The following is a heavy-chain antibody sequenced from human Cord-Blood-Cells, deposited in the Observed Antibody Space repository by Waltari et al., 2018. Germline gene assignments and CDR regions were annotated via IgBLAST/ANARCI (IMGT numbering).Heavy chain of an antibody. CDR2: INHSGST. CDR3: ASLNYYYYGMDV. CDR1: GGSFSVYY. V-gene: IGHV4-34*01. J-gene: IGHJ6*02. Sequence: QAQLQQGGAGLLKPSETLSLTYAVYGGSFSVYYWSWIRQPPGKGLEWIGEINHSGSTNYNPSLKSRVTISVDTSKNQFSLKLSSVTAADTAVYYCASLNYYYYGMDVWGQGTTVTVSS.